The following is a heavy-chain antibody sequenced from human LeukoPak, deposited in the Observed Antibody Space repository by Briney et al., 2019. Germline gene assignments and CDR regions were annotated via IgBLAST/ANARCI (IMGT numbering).Heavy chain of an antibody. J-gene: IGHJ4*02. V-gene: IGHV3-74*01. CDR1: GFTCSRYW. CDR2: INSDGTST. D-gene: IGHD2-2*01. Sequence: GGSLRLSCAASGFTCSRYWMFWVRQAPGKELVWVSRINSDGTSTNYADSVKGRFTISRDNAKNSLYLQMDSLRAEDTALYYCARAPITSPFYFDYWGQGTLVTVSS. CDR3: ARAPITSPFYFDY.